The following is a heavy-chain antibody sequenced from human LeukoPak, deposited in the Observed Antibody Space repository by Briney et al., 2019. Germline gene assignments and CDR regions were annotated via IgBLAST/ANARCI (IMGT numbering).Heavy chain of an antibody. Sequence: ASVKVSCKASGGTFSSYAISWVRQAPGQGLEWMGRIIPILGIANYAQKFQGRVTITADKSTSTAYMELSSLRSEDTAVYYCARRGFGGVTHLDYWGQGTLVTVSS. V-gene: IGHV1-69*04. CDR2: IIPILGIA. CDR3: ARRGFGGVTHLDY. CDR1: GGTFSSYA. D-gene: IGHD2-15*01. J-gene: IGHJ4*02.